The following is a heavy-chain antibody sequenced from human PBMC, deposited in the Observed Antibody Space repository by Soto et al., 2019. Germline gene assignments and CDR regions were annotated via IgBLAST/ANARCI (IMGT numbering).Heavy chain of an antibody. Sequence: GGSLRLSCGASGFTFRSYAMHWVRQTPGKGLEWVAVISYDGSNKHYADSVKGRFSISRDNSKNMLYLQMDSLSTEDTAVYYCVRSMIIVVRLIGLDYWGQGPLVTVYS. CDR2: ISYDGSNK. CDR1: GFTFRSYA. V-gene: IGHV3-30-3*01. CDR3: VRSMIIVVRLIGLDY. D-gene: IGHD3-22*01. J-gene: IGHJ4*02.